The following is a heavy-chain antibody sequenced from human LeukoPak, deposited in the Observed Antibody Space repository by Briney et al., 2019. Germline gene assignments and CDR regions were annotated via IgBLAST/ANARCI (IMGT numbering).Heavy chain of an antibody. J-gene: IGHJ4*02. CDR3: ARLAWGRLDY. D-gene: IGHD7-27*01. Sequence: PSETLSLTCSVSGYSISSGYYWGWIRQPPGKGLEWIGSIYQSGSTYYNPSLKSRVTISVDTSKNQFSLKLNSVTAADTAVYYCARLAWGRLDYWGQGTLVTVSS. CDR2: IYQSGST. CDR1: GYSISSGYY. V-gene: IGHV4-38-2*02.